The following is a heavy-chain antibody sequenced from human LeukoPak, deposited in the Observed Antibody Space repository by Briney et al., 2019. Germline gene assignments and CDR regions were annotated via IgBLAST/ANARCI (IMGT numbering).Heavy chain of an antibody. CDR3: VKESGQHRYLDL. V-gene: IGHV3-9*01. D-gene: IGHD6-25*01. Sequence: GGSLRLSCAVSGFKFDDYAMQWVRQVPGKDLEWVSVITWNSLTIDYADSVKGRFTISRDNAKNSPYLQMNSLRPEDTALYYCVKESGQHRYLDLWGRGTLVTVSS. J-gene: IGHJ2*01. CDR2: ITWNSLTI. CDR1: GFKFDDYA.